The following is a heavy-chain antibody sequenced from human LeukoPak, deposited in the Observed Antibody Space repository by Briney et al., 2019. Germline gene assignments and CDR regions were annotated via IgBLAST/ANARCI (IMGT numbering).Heavy chain of an antibody. Sequence: ASVKVSCKASGYTFTGYYMHWVRQAPGQGLEWMGWINPNSGGTNYAQKFQGRVTMTRDTSISTAYMELSRLRSDDTTVYYCARGLDDRDQWTYGMDVWGQGTTVTVSS. J-gene: IGHJ6*02. CDR2: INPNSGGT. CDR1: GYTFTGYY. D-gene: IGHD3-22*01. CDR3: ARGLDDRDQWTYGMDV. V-gene: IGHV1-2*02.